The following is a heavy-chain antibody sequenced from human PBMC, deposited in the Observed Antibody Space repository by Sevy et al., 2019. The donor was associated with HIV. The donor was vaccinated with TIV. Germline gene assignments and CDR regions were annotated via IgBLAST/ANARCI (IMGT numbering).Heavy chain of an antibody. Sequence: GGSLRLSCAASGFTFTEFVMSWVRQAPGKGLEWVSTINCGGGSTYYADSVKGRFPISRDNSQNTLDLQMNSLRAEDTAVYYCAKDVVGGYYDSSGYSDHWGQGTLVTVSS. CDR3: AKDVVGGYYDSSGYSDH. J-gene: IGHJ4*02. D-gene: IGHD3-22*01. CDR1: GFTFTEFV. CDR2: INCGGGST. V-gene: IGHV3-23*01.